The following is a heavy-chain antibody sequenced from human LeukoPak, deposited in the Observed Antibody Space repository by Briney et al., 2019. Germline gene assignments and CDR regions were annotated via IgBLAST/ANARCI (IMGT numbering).Heavy chain of an antibody. CDR2: ISWNSGSI. J-gene: IGHJ5*02. CDR1: GFTFDDYA. Sequence: GRSLRLSCAASGFTFDDYAMHWVRQAPGKGLEWVSGISWNSGSIGYADSVKGRFTISRDNAKNSLYLQMKSLRAEDTALYYCAKEFGAVTTPPLAWGQGTLVTVSS. CDR3: AKEFGAVTTPPLA. D-gene: IGHD1-14*01. V-gene: IGHV3-9*01.